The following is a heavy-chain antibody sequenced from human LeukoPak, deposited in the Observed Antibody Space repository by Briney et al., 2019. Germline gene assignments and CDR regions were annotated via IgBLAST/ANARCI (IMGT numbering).Heavy chain of an antibody. Sequence: GGSLRLSCAASGFTFSSYSMNWVRQAPGKGLEWVSSISSSSSYIYYADSVKGRFTISRDNAKNSLYLQMNSLRAEDTAVYYCARPQWPVEYYGMDVWGQGTTVTVSS. CDR2: ISSSSSYI. D-gene: IGHD6-19*01. J-gene: IGHJ6*02. CDR1: GFTFSSYS. V-gene: IGHV3-21*01. CDR3: ARPQWPVEYYGMDV.